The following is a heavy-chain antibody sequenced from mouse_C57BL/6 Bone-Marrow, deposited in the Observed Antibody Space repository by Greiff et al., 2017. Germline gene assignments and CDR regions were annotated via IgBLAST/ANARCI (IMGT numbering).Heavy chain of an antibody. CDR1: GYTFTDYY. Sequence: VQLQQSGPVLVKPGASVKMSCKASGYTFTDYYMNWVKQSHGKSLEWIGVINPYNGGTSYNQKVKGKATLTVDKSSSTAYMELNSLTSEDSAVYYGAREGGYYGSSYGWYFDVWGTGTTVTVSS. V-gene: IGHV1-19*01. D-gene: IGHD1-1*01. CDR3: AREGGYYGSSYGWYFDV. J-gene: IGHJ1*03. CDR2: INPYNGGT.